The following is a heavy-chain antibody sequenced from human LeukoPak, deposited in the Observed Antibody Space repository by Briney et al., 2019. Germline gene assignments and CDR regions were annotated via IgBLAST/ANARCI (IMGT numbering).Heavy chain of an antibody. D-gene: IGHD1-26*01. V-gene: IGHV3-30*18. J-gene: IGHJ4*02. CDR1: GFTFSSYG. CDR2: ISYDGSKK. Sequence: GGSLRLSCAASGFTFSSYGMHWVRQAPVKGLEWVAVISYDGSKKYYADSVKSRFTTSKHNSKNTLYLQMNSLRAEDTAVYYCAKDQRGWELLFDYWGQGTLVTVSS. CDR3: AKDQRGWELLFDY.